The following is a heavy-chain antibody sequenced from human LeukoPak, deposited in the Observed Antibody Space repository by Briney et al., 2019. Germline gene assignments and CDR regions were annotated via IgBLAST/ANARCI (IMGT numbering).Heavy chain of an antibody. J-gene: IGHJ6*02. CDR2: INPNSGGT. CDR1: GYTFTGYY. CDR3: ATEYGDYSDGMDV. Sequence: ASVKVSCKASGYTFTGYYMHWVRQAPGQGLEWMGWINPNSGGTNYAQKFQGRDTMTRDTSISTAYMELSRLRSDDTAVYYCATEYGDYSDGMDVWGQGTTVTVSS. V-gene: IGHV1-2*02. D-gene: IGHD4-17*01.